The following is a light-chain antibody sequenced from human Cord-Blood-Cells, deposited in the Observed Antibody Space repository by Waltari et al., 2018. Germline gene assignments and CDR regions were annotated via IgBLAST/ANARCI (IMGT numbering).Light chain of an antibody. CDR3: QQLNSYPIT. CDR1: QGISSY. V-gene: IGKV1-9*01. CDR2: AAS. J-gene: IGKJ5*01. Sequence: DIQLTQPPSFLSASVGDRVLITCRASQGISSYLAWYQQKPGKAPKLLIYAASTLQSGVPSRFSGSGSGTEFTLTISSLQPEDFATYYCQQLNSYPITFGQGTRLEIK.